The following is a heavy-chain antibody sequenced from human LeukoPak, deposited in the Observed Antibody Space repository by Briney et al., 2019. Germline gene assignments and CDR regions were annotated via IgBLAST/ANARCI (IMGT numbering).Heavy chain of an antibody. J-gene: IGHJ4*02. Sequence: GESLKISCKGSGYSFTSYWIGWVRQMPGKGLEWMGIIYPGDSDTTYSPSFQGQVTISADNSISTAYLQWRNLKASDTAIYYCVQLTRALWFDFWGQGTLVTVSS. CDR3: VQLTRALWFDF. CDR1: GYSFTSYW. D-gene: IGHD5-18*01. CDR2: IYPGDSDT. V-gene: IGHV5-51*01.